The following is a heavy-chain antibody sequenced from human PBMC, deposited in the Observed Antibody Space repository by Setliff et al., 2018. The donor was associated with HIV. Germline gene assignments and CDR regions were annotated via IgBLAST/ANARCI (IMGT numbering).Heavy chain of an antibody. J-gene: IGHJ5*02. Sequence: SVKVSCKASGGTLSNYPISWVRQVRGQGLEWMGRISPVLRTTKYGQEFQGRVSITADTSTNTVYMELSSLRFEDTAVYYCAREFIPVMYARQGGRFDPWARVPWSPSPQ. CDR2: ISPVLRTT. D-gene: IGHD2-8*01. CDR1: GGTLSNYP. CDR3: AREFIPVMYARQGGRFDP. V-gene: IGHV1-69*08.